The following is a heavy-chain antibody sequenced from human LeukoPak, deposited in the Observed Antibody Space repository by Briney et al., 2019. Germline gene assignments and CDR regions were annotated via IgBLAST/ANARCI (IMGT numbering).Heavy chain of an antibody. Sequence: SETLSLTCTVSGGSISSGSYYWSWIRLPPGKGLEWIGYIYYSGSTNYNPSLKSRVTISVDTSKNQFSLKLSSVTAADTAVYYCARDEYNWFDPWGQGTLVTVSS. J-gene: IGHJ5*02. CDR2: IYYSGST. CDR1: GGSISSGSYY. V-gene: IGHV4-61*01. CDR3: ARDEYNWFDP.